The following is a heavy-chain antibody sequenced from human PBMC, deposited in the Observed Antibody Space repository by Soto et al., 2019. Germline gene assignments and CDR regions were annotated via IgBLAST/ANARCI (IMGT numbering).Heavy chain of an antibody. CDR3: ARVMGLLVDY. CDR1: GGSISSGGYY. V-gene: IGHV4-31*03. CDR2: IYYSGST. Sequence: TVSLTCTVSGGSISSGGYYWSWIRRHPEKGLEGIGYIYYSGSTYYNPSLKSRVTISVDTSKNQFSLKLSSVTTADTAVYYCARVMGLLVDYWGQGTLGTVAS. J-gene: IGHJ4*02. D-gene: IGHD1-7*01.